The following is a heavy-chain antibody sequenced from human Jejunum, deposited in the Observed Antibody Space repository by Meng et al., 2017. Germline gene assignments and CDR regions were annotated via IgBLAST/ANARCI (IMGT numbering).Heavy chain of an antibody. CDR1: GDSVSSDNYY. J-gene: IGHJ4*02. Sequence: QGQPQESGPGWVRPSETLSLTCTVSGDSVSSDNYYWSWIRPPPGKGLEWIGYVYYSGHTDCNPSLKSRLSISIDTSKNHFSLKLSSVTAADTAVYYCARTPLYSGSYYFDPWGQGALVTVSS. V-gene: IGHV4-61*03. CDR2: VYYSGHT. CDR3: ARTPLYSGSYYFDP. D-gene: IGHD1-26*01.